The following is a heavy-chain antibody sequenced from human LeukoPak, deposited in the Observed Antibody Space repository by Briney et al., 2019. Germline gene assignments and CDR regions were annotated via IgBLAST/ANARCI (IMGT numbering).Heavy chain of an antibody. D-gene: IGHD3-10*01. V-gene: IGHV3-30*04. J-gene: IGHJ4*02. CDR2: ISYDGSNK. Sequence: PGRSLRLSCAASGFTFSSYAMHWVRQAPGKGLEWVAVISYDGSNKYYADSVKGRFTISRDNSKNTLYLQMNSLRAEDTAVYYCAKDFVGGELYFDYWGQGTLVTVSS. CDR1: GFTFSSYA. CDR3: AKDFVGGELYFDY.